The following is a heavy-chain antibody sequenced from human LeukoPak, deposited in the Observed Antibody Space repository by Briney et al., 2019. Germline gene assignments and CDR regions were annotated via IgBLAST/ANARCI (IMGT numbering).Heavy chain of an antibody. D-gene: IGHD6-13*01. CDR3: ARLRPYSSSWYAYYGMDV. CDR1: GFTFSNYY. CDR2: IKQDGGNK. J-gene: IGHJ6*02. V-gene: IGHV3-7*04. Sequence: GGSLRLSSAASGFTFSNYYMSWVRQAPGKGLEWVANIKQDGGNKYYVDSVKGRFTISRDNAKNSLYLQMDSLRAEDTAVYYCARLRPYSSSWYAYYGMDVWGQGATVTVSS.